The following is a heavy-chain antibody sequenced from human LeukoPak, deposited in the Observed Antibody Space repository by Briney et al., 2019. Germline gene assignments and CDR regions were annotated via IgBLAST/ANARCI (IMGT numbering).Heavy chain of an antibody. CDR2: ISSSGSTI. CDR1: GFTFSTYE. D-gene: IGHD6-13*01. J-gene: IGHJ5*02. CDR3: AHPTEYSSSWYGNWFDP. Sequence: GGSLRLSCAASGFTFSTYEMNWVRQAPGKGLEWVSYISSSGSTIYYADSLKGRFTISRDNSKNTLYLQMNSLRAEDTAVYYCAHPTEYSSSWYGNWFDPWGQGTLVTVSS. V-gene: IGHV3-48*03.